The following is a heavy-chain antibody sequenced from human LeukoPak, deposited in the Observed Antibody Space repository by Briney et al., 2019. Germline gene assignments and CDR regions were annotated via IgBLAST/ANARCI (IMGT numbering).Heavy chain of an antibody. CDR3: ARLTNSDAFDI. V-gene: IGHV4-59*08. D-gene: IGHD2-2*01. J-gene: IGHJ3*02. Sequence: PSETLSLTCTVSGGSISSYYWNWIRQPPGTGLEWIGYISYSGSTIYNPSLKSRVAISLDTSKNQFSLKLSSATAADTAVYYCARLTNSDAFDIWGQGTMVTVS. CDR1: GGSISSYY. CDR2: ISYSGST.